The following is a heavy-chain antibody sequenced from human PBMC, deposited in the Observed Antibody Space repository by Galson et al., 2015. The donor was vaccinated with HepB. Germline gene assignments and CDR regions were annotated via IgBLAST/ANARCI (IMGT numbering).Heavy chain of an antibody. CDR3: ARDWKGTSKDAFDI. V-gene: IGHV3-48*01. Sequence: SLRLSCAASGFTFSSYSMNWVRQAPGKGLEWVSYISSSSSTIYYADSVKGRFTISRDNAKNSLYLQMNSLRAEDTAVYYCARDWKGTSKDAFDIWGQGTMVTVSS. J-gene: IGHJ3*02. D-gene: IGHD1-1*01. CDR2: ISSSSSTI. CDR1: GFTFSSYS.